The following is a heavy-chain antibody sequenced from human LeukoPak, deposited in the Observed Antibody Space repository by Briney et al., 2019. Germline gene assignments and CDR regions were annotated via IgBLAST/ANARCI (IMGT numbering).Heavy chain of an antibody. CDR1: GVSISGSIYY. J-gene: IGHJ4*02. CDR3: ATYKRGIPHGY. V-gene: IGHV4-39*01. Sequence: KPSETLSLTCTVSGVSISGSIYYWGWIRQPPGKGLEWIATMHYSGSTYYNPSLKSRVTISVDTSKNQVSLKLTSVIAADTAVYYCATYKRGIPHGYWGQGTLVTVSS. CDR2: MHYSGST. D-gene: IGHD1-1*01.